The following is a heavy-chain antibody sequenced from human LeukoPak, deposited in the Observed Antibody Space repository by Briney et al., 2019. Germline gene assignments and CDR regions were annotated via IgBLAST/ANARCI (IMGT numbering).Heavy chain of an antibody. J-gene: IGHJ4*02. CDR3: ARDMGGSGSYMPLFFDY. V-gene: IGHV3-43*02. CDR2: ISGGGGTT. Sequence: PGGSLRLSCAASGFTFDDYAMHWVRQAPGEGQEWVSLISGGGGTTYYADSVEGRFTIYRDNSKNSMYLKMNSLRTEDTVLYYCARDMGGSGSYMPLFFDYGGQGTRVTVSS. D-gene: IGHD3-10*01. CDR1: GFTFDDYA.